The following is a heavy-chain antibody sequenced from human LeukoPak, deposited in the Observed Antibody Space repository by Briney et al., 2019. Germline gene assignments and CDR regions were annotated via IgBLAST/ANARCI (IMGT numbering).Heavy chain of an antibody. CDR3: ARQGSSWYDDYFDY. Sequence: ASVKVSCKASGYTFTSYGISWVRQAPGQGLEWMGWISAYNGNTNYAQKLQGRVTMTTDTSTSTAYMELRSLRSDDTAVYHCARQGSSWYDDYFDYWGQGTLVTVSS. J-gene: IGHJ4*02. V-gene: IGHV1-18*01. CDR1: GYTFTSYG. CDR2: ISAYNGNT. D-gene: IGHD6-13*01.